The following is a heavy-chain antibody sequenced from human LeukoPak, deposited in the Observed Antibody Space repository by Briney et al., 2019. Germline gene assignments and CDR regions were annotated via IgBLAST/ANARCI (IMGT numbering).Heavy chain of an antibody. CDR1: GGSISSNSYY. CDR2: IYYSGST. CDR3: ARVSGLTGYWGFYYYYYMDV. V-gene: IGHV4-39*07. J-gene: IGHJ6*03. D-gene: IGHD3-9*01. Sequence: SETLSLTCAVSGGSISSNSYYWGWIRQPPGKGLEWIGSIYYSGSTYYNPSLKSRVTISVDTSKNQFSLKLSSVTAADTAVYYCARVSGLTGYWGFYYYYYMDVWGKGTTVTVSS.